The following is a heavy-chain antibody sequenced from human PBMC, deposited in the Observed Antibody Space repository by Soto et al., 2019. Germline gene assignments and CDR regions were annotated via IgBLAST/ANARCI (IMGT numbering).Heavy chain of an antibody. V-gene: IGHV4-39*01. CDR2: IYYSGST. D-gene: IGHD6-19*01. CDR3: ARHAGGAGSYYFDY. CDR1: GGSISSSSYY. J-gene: IGHJ4*02. Sequence: QLQLQESGPGLVKPSETLSLTCTVSGGSISSSSYYWGWIRQPPGKGLEWIGSIYYSGSTYYNPSLKIRVTISVDTSKNQFSLKLSSVTAADTAVYYCARHAGGAGSYYFDYWGQGTLVTVSS.